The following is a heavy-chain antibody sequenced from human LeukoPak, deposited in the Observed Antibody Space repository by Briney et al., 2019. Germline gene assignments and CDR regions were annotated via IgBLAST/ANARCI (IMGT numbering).Heavy chain of an antibody. D-gene: IGHD2-2*01. V-gene: IGHV3-15*01. CDR3: STDALVPAAMSNHWLDP. J-gene: IGHJ5*02. CDR1: GFTFSNAW. CDR2: IKSKTDGGTT. Sequence: PGGSLRLSCAASGFTFSNAWMSWVRQAPGKGLEWVGRIKSKTDGGTTDYAAPVKGRFTISRDDSKNTLYLQMNSLTTEDTAVYYCSTDALVPAAMSNHWLDPGGQECLVTAS.